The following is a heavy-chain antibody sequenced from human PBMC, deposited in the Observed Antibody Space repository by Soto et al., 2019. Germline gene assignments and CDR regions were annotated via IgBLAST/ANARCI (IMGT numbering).Heavy chain of an antibody. CDR2: ISTYNGDT. D-gene: IGHD5-12*01. V-gene: IGHV1-18*01. CDR1: GYTFTRSG. J-gene: IGHJ6*02. CDR3: ATEGVAPYYYYGMDV. Sequence: GASVKVSCKASGYTFTRSGISWVRQAPGQGLEWMGWISTYNGDTNYAQTFQGRVTMTTDTSTSTVYMELRSLRSDDTAVYYCATEGVAPYYYYGMDVLGQGTPVTVSS.